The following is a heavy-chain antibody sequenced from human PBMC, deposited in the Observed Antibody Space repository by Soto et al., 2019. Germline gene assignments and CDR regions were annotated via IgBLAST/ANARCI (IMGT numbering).Heavy chain of an antibody. CDR3: TKEALLWFGELQYYYYYGMDV. CDR1: GFTFGDYA. D-gene: IGHD3-10*01. CDR2: IRSKAYGGTT. J-gene: IGHJ6*02. Sequence: GSLRLSCTASGFTFGDYAMSWFRQAPGKGLEWVGFIRSKAYGGTTEYAASVKGRFTISRDDSKSIAYLQMNSLKTEDTAVYYCTKEALLWFGELQYYYYYGMDVWGQGTTVTVSS. V-gene: IGHV3-49*03.